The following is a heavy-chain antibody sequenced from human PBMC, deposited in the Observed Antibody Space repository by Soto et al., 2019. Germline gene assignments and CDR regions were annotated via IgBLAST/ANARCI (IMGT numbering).Heavy chain of an antibody. D-gene: IGHD5-18*01. CDR2: IWYDGSNK. V-gene: IGHV3-33*01. J-gene: IGHJ4*02. Sequence: VGSLRLSCAASGFTFSSYGMHWVRQAPGKGLEWVAVIWYDGSNKYYADSVKGRFTISRDNSKNTLYLQMNSLRAEDTAVYYCARAHNPHTAMVPTDYWGQGTLVTVSS. CDR3: ARAHNPHTAMVPTDY. CDR1: GFTFSSYG.